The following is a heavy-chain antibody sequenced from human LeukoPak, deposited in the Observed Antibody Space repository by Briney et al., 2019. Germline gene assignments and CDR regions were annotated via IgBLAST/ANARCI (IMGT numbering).Heavy chain of an antibody. CDR1: GGSISSSHW. D-gene: IGHD6-6*01. Sequence: SETLSLTCAVSGGSISSSHWWSWVRQPPGKGPEWIGEIFYTGNTNYNPSLKNRVTISLDKPKNQFSLNLTSVTAADTAIYYCARLYSNSWFDPWGQGTLVFVSS. J-gene: IGHJ5*02. CDR3: ARLYSNSWFDP. V-gene: IGHV4-4*02. CDR2: IFYTGNT.